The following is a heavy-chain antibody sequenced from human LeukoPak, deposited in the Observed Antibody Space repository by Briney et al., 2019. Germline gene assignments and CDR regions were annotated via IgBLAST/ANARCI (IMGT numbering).Heavy chain of an antibody. Sequence: PGGSLRLSCAASGFTFDDYAMHWVRHAPGKGLEWGSGISWNSGSIGYADSVKGRFTISRDNAKNSLYLQMNSLRAEDMALYYCASQKLGYCSGGSCYGDAFDIWGQGTMVTVSS. J-gene: IGHJ3*02. V-gene: IGHV3-9*03. CDR1: GFTFDDYA. CDR2: ISWNSGSI. D-gene: IGHD2-15*01. CDR3: ASQKLGYCSGGSCYGDAFDI.